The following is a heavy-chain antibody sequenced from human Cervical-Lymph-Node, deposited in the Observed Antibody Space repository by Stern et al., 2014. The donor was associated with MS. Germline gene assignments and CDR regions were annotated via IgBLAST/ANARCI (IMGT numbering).Heavy chain of an antibody. CDR3: AREGYSSSYDAFDI. V-gene: IGHV4-4*02. CDR2: IYHSGSP. D-gene: IGHD6-6*01. Sequence: DQLVESGPGLVKPSGTLSLTCAVSGGSISSSNWWSWVRQPPGKGLAWIGEIYHSGSPNYNPSLKSRVTISVDKSKTQFSLKLSSVTAADTAVYYCAREGYSSSYDAFDIWGQGTMVTVSS. CDR1: GGSISSSNW. J-gene: IGHJ3*02.